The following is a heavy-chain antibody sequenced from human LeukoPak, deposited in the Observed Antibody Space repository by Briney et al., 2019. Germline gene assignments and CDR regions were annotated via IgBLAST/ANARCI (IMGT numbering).Heavy chain of an antibody. CDR2: FDPEDGET. CDR1: GYTLTELS. D-gene: IGHD1-7*01. J-gene: IGHJ5*02. Sequence: GASVKVSCKVSGYTLTELSMHWVRQAPGKGLEWMGGFDPEDGETIYAQKFQGRVTMTEDTSTDTAYMELSSLRSEDTAVYYCATDPRETGTKKPYNWFDPWGQGTLVTVSS. V-gene: IGHV1-24*01. CDR3: ATDPRETGTKKPYNWFDP.